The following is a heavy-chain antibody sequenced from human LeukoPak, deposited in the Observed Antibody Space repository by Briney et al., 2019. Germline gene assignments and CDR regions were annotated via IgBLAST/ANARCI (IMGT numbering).Heavy chain of an antibody. V-gene: IGHV3-30*01. CDR2: ISNDGTNK. Sequence: GGSLRLSCAASGFTFSTFPMHLVRQAPGKGLQWVAVISNDGTNKYYADSVKGRFTISRDNSKNTLFLQMNSLTTEDTAVYYCARGAGTTVYYIDVWGNGTTVTVSS. J-gene: IGHJ6*03. D-gene: IGHD1-7*01. CDR1: GFTFSTFP. CDR3: ARGAGTTVYYIDV.